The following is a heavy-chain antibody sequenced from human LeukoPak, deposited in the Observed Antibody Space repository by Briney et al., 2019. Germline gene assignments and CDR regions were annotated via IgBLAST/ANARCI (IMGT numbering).Heavy chain of an antibody. J-gene: IGHJ4*02. CDR1: GGTFSSYA. V-gene: IGHV1-69*05. CDR3: ARGDSSGAPIVY. D-gene: IGHD3-22*01. CDR2: IIPIFGTA. Sequence: SVKVSRKASGGTFSSYAINWVRQAPGQGLEWMGGIIPIFGTANYAQKFQGRVTITTDESTSTAYMELSSLRSEDTAVYYCARGDSSGAPIVYWGQGTLVTVSS.